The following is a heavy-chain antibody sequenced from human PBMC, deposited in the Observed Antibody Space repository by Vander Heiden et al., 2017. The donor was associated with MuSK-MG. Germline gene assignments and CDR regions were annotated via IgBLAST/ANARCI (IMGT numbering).Heavy chain of an antibody. CDR3: AKAGGYDDYYHYYYYMDV. Sequence: QLQLQESGPGLVKPSETLSLTCTVSGDSISSSNYYWGWIRQPPGKGLEWIGSFYSGGRTFYNPSLKSQVTISVDTSQNHFSLKLSSVTAADTAVYYCAKAGGYDDYYHYYYYMDVWGKGTTVTVSS. D-gene: IGHD5-12*01. V-gene: IGHV4-39*02. CDR1: GDSISSSNYY. CDR2: FYSGGRT. J-gene: IGHJ6*03.